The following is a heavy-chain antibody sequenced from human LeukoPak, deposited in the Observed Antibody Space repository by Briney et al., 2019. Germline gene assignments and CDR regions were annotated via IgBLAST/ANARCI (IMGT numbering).Heavy chain of an antibody. D-gene: IGHD6-19*01. Sequence: SETLSLTCAVYGGSFSGYYWSWLRQPPGKGLEWIGEINHSGSTYYNPSLKSRVTISVDTSKNQFSLRLSSVTAADTAVYYCASIQWLADYYYYYMDVWGKGTTVTVSS. CDR2: INHSGST. CDR1: GGSFSGYY. J-gene: IGHJ6*03. CDR3: ASIQWLADYYYYYMDV. V-gene: IGHV4-34*01.